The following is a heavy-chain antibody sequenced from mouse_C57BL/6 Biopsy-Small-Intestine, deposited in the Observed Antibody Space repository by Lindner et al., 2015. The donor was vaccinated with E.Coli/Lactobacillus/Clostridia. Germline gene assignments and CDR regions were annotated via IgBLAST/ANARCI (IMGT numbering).Heavy chain of an antibody. Sequence: VQLQESGGGLVQPEGSLKLSCAASGFTFNTYAMHWVRQTPGKDLEWVARIRSESLNYTTYYADSVKDRFTISRDDSQSMLYLQMNDLKTEDSAMYYCVRDRAYYFGSFTYAMDYWGQGTSVTVSS. J-gene: IGHJ4*01. CDR1: GFTFNTYA. CDR3: VRDRAYYFGSFTYAMDY. D-gene: IGHD1-1*01. V-gene: IGHV10-3*01. CDR2: IRSESLNYTT.